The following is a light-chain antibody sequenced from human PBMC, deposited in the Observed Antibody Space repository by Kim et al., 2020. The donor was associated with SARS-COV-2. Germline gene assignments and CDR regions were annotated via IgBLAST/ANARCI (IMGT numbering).Light chain of an antibody. CDR1: QSVGSSY. V-gene: IGKV3-20*01. CDR3: QQYGSSPRT. CDR2: GAS. Sequence: EIVLTQSPGTLSLSPGERATLSCRASQSVGSSYLAWFRQNPGQAPRLLIYGASSRATGIPDRFSGSGSGTDFSLTISRLEPEDFAVYFCQQYGSSPRTFGQGTKLEI. J-gene: IGKJ2*01.